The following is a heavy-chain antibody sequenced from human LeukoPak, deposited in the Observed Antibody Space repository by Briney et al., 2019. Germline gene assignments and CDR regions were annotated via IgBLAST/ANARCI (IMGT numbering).Heavy chain of an antibody. D-gene: IGHD2-21*02. J-gene: IGHJ5*02. CDR3: ARGGGSVVVTDRWFDP. V-gene: IGHV1-2*02. CDR2: INPNSGGT. Sequence: ASVKVSCKASGYTFTGYYMHWVRQAPGQGLEWMGWINPNSGGTNYAQKLQGRVTMTTDTSTSTAYMELRSLRSDDTVVYYCARGGGSVVVTDRWFDPWGQGTLVTVSS. CDR1: GYTFTGYY.